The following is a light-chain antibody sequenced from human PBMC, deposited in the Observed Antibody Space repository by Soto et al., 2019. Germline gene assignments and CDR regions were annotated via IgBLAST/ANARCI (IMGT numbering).Light chain of an antibody. Sequence: QSALTQPPSASGSPGQSVTISCTGTSSDVGGYNFVSWYQQHPGKAPKLMIYELNKRPSGVPDRFSGSKSGNTASLTVSGLQNEDEADYYCSSYAGSNSYVFGTGTKLTVL. CDR2: ELN. CDR3: SSYAGSNSYV. CDR1: SSDVGGYNF. J-gene: IGLJ1*01. V-gene: IGLV2-8*01.